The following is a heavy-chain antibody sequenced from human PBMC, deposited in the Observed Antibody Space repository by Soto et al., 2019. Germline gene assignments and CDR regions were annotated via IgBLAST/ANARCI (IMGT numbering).Heavy chain of an antibody. CDR3: ARGTGLRYFDWKHYFDY. CDR2: MNPNSGNT. Sequence: QVPLVQSGAEVKKPGASVKVSCKASGYTFTSYDINWVRQATGQGLEWMGWMNPNSGNTGYAQKFQGRVTMTRNTSISTAYMELSSLRSEDTAVYYCARGTGLRYFDWKHYFDYWGQGTLVTVSS. V-gene: IGHV1-8*01. J-gene: IGHJ4*02. D-gene: IGHD3-9*01. CDR1: GYTFTSYD.